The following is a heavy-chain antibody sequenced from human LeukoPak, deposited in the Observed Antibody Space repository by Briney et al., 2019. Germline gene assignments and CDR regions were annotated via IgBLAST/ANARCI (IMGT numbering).Heavy chain of an antibody. V-gene: IGHV3-23*01. D-gene: IGHD6-19*01. Sequence: GGSLRXXCAAXGXTFSSYAMSWVXQAPGKGLEWVSAISGSGGSTYYADSVKGRFTISRDNSKNTLYLQMNSLRAEDTAVYYCAGSSGWYWIDYWGQGTLVTVSS. CDR1: GXTFSSYA. CDR2: ISGSGGST. J-gene: IGHJ4*02. CDR3: AGSSGWYWIDY.